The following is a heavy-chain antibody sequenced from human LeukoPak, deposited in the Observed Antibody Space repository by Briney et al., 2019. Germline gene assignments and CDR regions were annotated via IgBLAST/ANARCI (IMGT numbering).Heavy chain of an antibody. CDR2: INPNSGNT. D-gene: IGHD3-22*01. Sequence: GASVKVSCKASGYTFTGYYMHWVRQAPGQGLEWMGRINPNSGNTGYAQKFQGRVTITRNTSISTAYMELSSLRSEDTAVYYCARGVYDSSGYYLNYWGQGTLVTVSS. V-gene: IGHV1-8*03. CDR1: GYTFTGYY. CDR3: ARGVYDSSGYYLNY. J-gene: IGHJ4*02.